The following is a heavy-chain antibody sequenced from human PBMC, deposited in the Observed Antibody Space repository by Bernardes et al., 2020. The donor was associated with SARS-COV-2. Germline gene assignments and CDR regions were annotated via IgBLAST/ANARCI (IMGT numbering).Heavy chain of an antibody. Sequence: GGSLRLSCAASGFTFSNYDMHWVRQAPGKGLEWVAVISYDGSYKYYADSVKGRFTISRDNSQNTLYLQMNSLRTEDTAVYYCVSTVYYYGMDVWGQGTTVTVSS. J-gene: IGHJ6*02. D-gene: IGHD4-17*01. CDR1: GFTFSNYD. CDR2: ISYDGSYK. CDR3: VSTVYYYGMDV. V-gene: IGHV3-30*03.